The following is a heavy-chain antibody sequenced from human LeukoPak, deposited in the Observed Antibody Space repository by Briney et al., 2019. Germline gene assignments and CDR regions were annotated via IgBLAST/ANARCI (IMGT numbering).Heavy chain of an antibody. CDR2: INPSGGST. Sequence: ASVKVSCKASGYTFTGYYMHWVRQAPGQGLEWMGIINPSGGSTSYAQKFQGRVTMTRDMSTSTVYMELSSLRSEDTAVYYCARDGIVGAAPPSYYFDYWGQGTLVTVSS. CDR1: GYTFTGYY. V-gene: IGHV1-46*01. CDR3: ARDGIVGAAPPSYYFDY. D-gene: IGHD1-26*01. J-gene: IGHJ4*02.